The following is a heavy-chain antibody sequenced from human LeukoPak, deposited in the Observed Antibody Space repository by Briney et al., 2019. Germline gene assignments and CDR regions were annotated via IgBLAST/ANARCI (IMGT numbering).Heavy chain of an antibody. Sequence: PGGSLRLSCSASGFSFSNYGMHWVRQAPGKGLEWVAYMPYDETNKYYADFVKGRFTISRDNSKNTLSLQMDDLRPEDTALYYCARGPTSRGVAFDYWGQGTLVTVSS. D-gene: IGHD2-15*01. V-gene: IGHV3-30*02. CDR2: MPYDETNK. CDR1: GFSFSNYG. CDR3: ARGPTSRGVAFDY. J-gene: IGHJ4*02.